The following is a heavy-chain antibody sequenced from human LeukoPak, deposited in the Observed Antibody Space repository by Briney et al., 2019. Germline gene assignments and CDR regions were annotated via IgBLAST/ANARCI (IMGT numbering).Heavy chain of an antibody. CDR2: INHSGST. CDR1: GGSFSGYY. D-gene: IGHD5-18*01. V-gene: IGHV4-34*01. J-gene: IGHJ5*02. Sequence: SETLSLTCAVYGGSFSGYYWSWIRQPPGKGLEWIGEINHSGSTNYNPSLKSRVTISVDTSRNQFSLKLSSVTAAHTAVIYWASGRGIRRTPFHPWGQGTLVTVSS. CDR3: ASGRGIRRTPFHP.